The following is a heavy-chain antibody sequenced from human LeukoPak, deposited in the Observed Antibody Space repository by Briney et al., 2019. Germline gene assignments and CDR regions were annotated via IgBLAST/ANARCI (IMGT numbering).Heavy chain of an antibody. J-gene: IGHJ6*02. Sequence: ASVKVSCKASGYTFTSYGISWMRQAPGQGLEWMGWISAYNGNTNYAQKLQGRVTMTTDTSTSTAYMELRSLRSDDTAVYYCARDSPRIAVAGKNYYYYYGMDVWGQGTTVTVSS. CDR3: ARDSPRIAVAGKNYYYYYGMDV. V-gene: IGHV1-18*01. D-gene: IGHD6-19*01. CDR1: GYTFTSYG. CDR2: ISAYNGNT.